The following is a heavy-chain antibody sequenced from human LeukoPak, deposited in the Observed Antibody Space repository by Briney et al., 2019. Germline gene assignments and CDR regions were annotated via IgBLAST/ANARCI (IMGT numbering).Heavy chain of an antibody. V-gene: IGHV4-39*07. CDR3: ARELIAAADHYYYYYGMDV. CDR2: IYYSGST. CDR1: GDSISSSRNHY. J-gene: IGHJ6*02. Sequence: PSETLSLTCTVSGDSISSSRNHYGGWIRQPPGKGLEWIGSIYYSGSTYYNPSLKSRVTISVDTSKNQFSLKLSSVTAADTAVYYCARELIAAADHYYYYYGMDVWGQGTTVTVSS. D-gene: IGHD6-13*01.